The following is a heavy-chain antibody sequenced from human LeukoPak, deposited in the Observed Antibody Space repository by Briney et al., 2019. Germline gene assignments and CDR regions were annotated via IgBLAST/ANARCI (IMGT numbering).Heavy chain of an antibody. CDR1: GFTFRQHG. J-gene: IGHJ4*02. Sequence: GGSLRLSCAASGFTFRQHGMNWVRQAPGKGLEWVSGISPSGDITYYADSVKGRFTISRDNSKNTLYLQMNSLRAEDTAVYYCAKDYYDSSGYYYYWGQGTLVTVSS. V-gene: IGHV3-23*01. D-gene: IGHD3-22*01. CDR2: ISPSGDIT. CDR3: AKDYYDSSGYYYY.